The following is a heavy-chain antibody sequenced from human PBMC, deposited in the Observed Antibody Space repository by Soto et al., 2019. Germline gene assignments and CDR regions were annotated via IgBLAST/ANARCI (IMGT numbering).Heavy chain of an antibody. V-gene: IGHV4-59*01. CDR1: GGSISSYY. Sequence: SETLSLTCTVSGGSISSYYWSWIRQPPGKGLEWIGYIYYSGSTNYNPSLKSRVTISIDTSKNQFSLKLSSVTAADTAVYYCARGGSFWSGRMDVWGQGTTVTVSS. CDR2: IYYSGST. D-gene: IGHD3-3*01. CDR3: ARGGSFWSGRMDV. J-gene: IGHJ6*02.